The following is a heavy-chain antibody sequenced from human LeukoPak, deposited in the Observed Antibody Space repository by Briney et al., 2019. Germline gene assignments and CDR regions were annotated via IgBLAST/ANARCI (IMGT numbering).Heavy chain of an antibody. CDR3: ARGSCSGGSCSDY. V-gene: IGHV4-39*07. CDR1: GGSISSSSHY. CDR2: IYYSGST. Sequence: SEALSLTCTVCGGSISSSSHYWGWIRQPPGKGLDWIGSIYYSGSTNYNPSLKSRVTISVDTSKNQFSLKLSSVTAADTAVYYCARGSCSGGSCSDYWGQGTLVTVSS. J-gene: IGHJ4*02. D-gene: IGHD2-15*01.